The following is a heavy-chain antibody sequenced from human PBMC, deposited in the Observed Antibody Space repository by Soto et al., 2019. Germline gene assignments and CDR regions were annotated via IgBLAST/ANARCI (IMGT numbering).Heavy chain of an antibody. CDR3: GRKDYYGSGMYHFDY. D-gene: IGHD3-10*01. CDR2: ISAYNGNT. V-gene: IGHV1-18*01. J-gene: IGHJ4*02. Sequence: ASVKVSCKASGYTFSSHGISWVRQAPGQGLEWMGWISAYNGNTNYAQKLQGRVTMTTDTSTSTAYMELRSLRSDDTAVYYCGRKDYYGSGMYHFDYWGQGTLVTVSS. CDR1: GYTFSSHG.